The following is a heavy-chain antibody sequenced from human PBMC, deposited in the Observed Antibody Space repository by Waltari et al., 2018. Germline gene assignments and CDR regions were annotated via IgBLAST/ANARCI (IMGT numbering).Heavy chain of an antibody. CDR3: ARSYCHSDSCSRYFDS. CDR1: AGSFSDYF. D-gene: IGHD2-2*01. V-gene: IGHV4-34*01. J-gene: IGHJ4*02. Sequence: VRLQQWGTELLQSSETLSLTCAVYAGSFSDYFWCWIRHSPGKGLEWIGEINPSGKNDYNPSLKSRVFISVDPSKNQFSLVLSSVTAADTAVYYCARSYCHSDSCSRYFDSWGQGTLVTVSS. CDR2: INPSGKN.